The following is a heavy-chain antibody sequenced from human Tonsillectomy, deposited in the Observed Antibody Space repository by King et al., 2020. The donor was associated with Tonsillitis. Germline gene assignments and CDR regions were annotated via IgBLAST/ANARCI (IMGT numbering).Heavy chain of an antibody. V-gene: IGHV4-31*03. D-gene: IGHD1-26*01. CDR2: IYYSGST. Sequence: QLRESGPGLVKPSQTLSLTCTVSGGSISSGGYYWSWIRQHPGKGLEWIGYIYYSGSTYYNPSLKSRVTISVDTSKNQFSLKLSSVTAADTAVYYCARGEVGATSNWFDPWGQGTLVTVSS. CDR1: GGSISSGGYY. J-gene: IGHJ5*02. CDR3: ARGEVGATSNWFDP.